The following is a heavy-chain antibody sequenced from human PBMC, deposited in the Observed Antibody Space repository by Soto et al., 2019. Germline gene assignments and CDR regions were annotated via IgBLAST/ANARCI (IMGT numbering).Heavy chain of an antibody. CDR3: ARRKIAAAVTPRGYGMDV. J-gene: IGHJ6*02. CDR2: IDPSDSYT. D-gene: IGHD6-13*01. Sequence: PGESLKISCKGSGYSFTSYWISWVRQMPGKGLEWMGRIDPSDSYTNYSPSFRGHVTISADKSISTAYLQWSSLKASDTAMYYCARRKIAAAVTPRGYGMDVWGQGTTVTVSS. CDR1: GYSFTSYW. V-gene: IGHV5-10-1*01.